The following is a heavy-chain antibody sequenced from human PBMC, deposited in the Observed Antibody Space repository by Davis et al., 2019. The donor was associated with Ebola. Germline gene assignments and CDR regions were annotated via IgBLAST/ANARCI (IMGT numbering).Heavy chain of an antibody. CDR1: GGSISSGGYS. CDR3: ARGGYCSGGSCFTPGY. D-gene: IGHD2-15*01. J-gene: IGHJ4*02. V-gene: IGHV4-30-2*01. Sequence: SETLSLTCAVSGGSISSGGYSWSWIRQPPGKGLEWIRYIYHSGSTYYNPSLKSRVTISVDRSKNQFSLKLSSVTAADTAVYYCARGGYCSGGSCFTPGYWGQGTLVTVSS. CDR2: IYHSGST.